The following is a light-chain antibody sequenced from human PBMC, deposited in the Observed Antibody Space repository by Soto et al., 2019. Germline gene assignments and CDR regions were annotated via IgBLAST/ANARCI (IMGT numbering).Light chain of an antibody. V-gene: IGLV1-47*01. J-gene: IGLJ2*01. Sequence: QPVLTQPPSASGTPGQRVTISCSGSSSNIGSNYVYWYQQLPGTAPKLLIYRNNQRPSGVPDRFSGSKSGTSASLAIRGLRSEDEADYYCAAWDDSLSGPNVVFGGGTQLTVL. CDR2: RNN. CDR1: SSNIGSNY. CDR3: AAWDDSLSGPNVV.